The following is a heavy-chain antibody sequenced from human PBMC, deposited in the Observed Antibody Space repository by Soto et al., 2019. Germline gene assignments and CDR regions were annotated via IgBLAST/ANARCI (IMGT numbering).Heavy chain of an antibody. Sequence: PSETLSLTCAVYGGSFSGYSWSWIRQPPGKGLEWIGEINDSGSTNYNPSLKSRVTISVDTSKNQFSLKLSSVTAADTAVYYCARGKLSDYVWGSYRYHFDYWGQGTVVTVSS. CDR2: INDSGST. V-gene: IGHV4-34*01. D-gene: IGHD3-16*02. CDR1: GGSFSGYS. J-gene: IGHJ4*02. CDR3: ARGKLSDYVWGSYRYHFDY.